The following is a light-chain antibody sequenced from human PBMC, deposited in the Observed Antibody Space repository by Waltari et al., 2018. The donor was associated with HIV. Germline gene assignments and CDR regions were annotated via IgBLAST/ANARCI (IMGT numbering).Light chain of an antibody. J-gene: IGKJ4*01. CDR3: QQFNSYPT. CDR1: QGSSSA. CDR2: DAS. Sequence: AIQLTQSPSSLSASVVDRVTITCRASQGSSSALAWYQQKPGKAPKLLIYDASTLESGVPSRFSGSGSGTDFTLTISSLQPEDFATYYCQQFNSYPTFGGGTKVEIK. V-gene: IGKV1-13*02.